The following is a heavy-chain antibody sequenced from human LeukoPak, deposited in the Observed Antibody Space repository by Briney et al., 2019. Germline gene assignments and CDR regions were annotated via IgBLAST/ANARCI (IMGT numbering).Heavy chain of an antibody. Sequence: GVSVKVSCKASGYTFTGYFMHWVRQAPGQGLEWMGWINPNSGGTNYAQKFQGRVTMTRDTSISTAYMELSRLRSDDTAVYYCARDKGELLRYYYYYYMDVWGKGTTVTVSS. D-gene: IGHD1-26*01. V-gene: IGHV1-2*02. J-gene: IGHJ6*03. CDR1: GYTFTGYF. CDR3: ARDKGELLRYYYYYYMDV. CDR2: INPNSGGT.